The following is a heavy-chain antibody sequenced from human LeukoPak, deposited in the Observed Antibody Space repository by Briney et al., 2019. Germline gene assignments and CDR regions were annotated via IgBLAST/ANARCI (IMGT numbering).Heavy chain of an antibody. V-gene: IGHV4-59*11. D-gene: IGHD5-18*01. CDR3: ATIRRGSIYGYFDF. J-gene: IGHJ4*02. CDR1: GASMSTHY. Sequence: SGTLSLTCTVSGASMSTHYWSWLWQPPGKGLEWIGYLLDSWRTKDNPSLQSRVTLSADTSKNQFSLRLTSVTAADTAVYYCATIRRGSIYGYFDFWGQGILVTVSS. CDR2: LLDSWRT.